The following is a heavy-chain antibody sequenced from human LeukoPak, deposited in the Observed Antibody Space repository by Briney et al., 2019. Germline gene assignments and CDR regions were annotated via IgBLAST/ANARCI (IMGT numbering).Heavy chain of an antibody. J-gene: IGHJ6*02. CDR2: IYTSGST. CDR1: GGSISSYY. Sequence: SETLSLTCTVSGGSISSYYWSWIRQPAGKGLEWIGRIYTSGSTNYNPSLKSRVTMSVDTSKNQFSLKLSSVTAADTAVYYCASIGYDFWSGYYYYYYGMDVWGQGTTVTVS. CDR3: ASIGYDFWSGYYYYYYGMDV. V-gene: IGHV4-4*07. D-gene: IGHD3-3*01.